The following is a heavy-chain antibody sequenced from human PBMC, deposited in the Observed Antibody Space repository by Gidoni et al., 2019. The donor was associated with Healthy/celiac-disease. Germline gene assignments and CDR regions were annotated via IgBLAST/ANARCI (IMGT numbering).Heavy chain of an antibody. J-gene: IGHJ4*02. CDR1: GYSFPSYW. V-gene: IGHV5-51*01. D-gene: IGHD4-17*01. CDR2: IYPGDSDT. CDR3: ARRPRHDYGDPLPDY. Sequence: EVQLVQSGAAVTKPGESLTISCKGSGYSFPSYWIGWVRQMPGKGLEWMGIIYPGDSDTRYSPSFQGQVTISADKSISTAYLQWSSLKASDTAMYYCARRPRHDYGDPLPDYWGQGTLVTVSS.